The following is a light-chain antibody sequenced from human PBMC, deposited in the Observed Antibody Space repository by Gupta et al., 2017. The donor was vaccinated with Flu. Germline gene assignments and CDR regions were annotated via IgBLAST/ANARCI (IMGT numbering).Light chain of an antibody. V-gene: IGKV2-28*01. Sequence: IVMTQSPLSLPVTPGEPASISCKSSQSLLLSDGYDYLAWFLQKPGQSPHLLIHMGSSRASGVPDRFSGSGSGTNFTLKLSIVDAEDVGVYYCRQALQTPYTFGQGTKLDIK. CDR2: MGS. J-gene: IGKJ2*01. CDR1: QSLLLSDGYDY. CDR3: RQALQTPYT.